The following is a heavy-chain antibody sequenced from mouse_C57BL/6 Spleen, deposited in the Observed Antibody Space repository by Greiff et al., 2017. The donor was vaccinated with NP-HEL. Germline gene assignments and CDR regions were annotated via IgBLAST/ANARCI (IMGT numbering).Heavy chain of an antibody. CDR3: ARGDDYDVDLCDY. Sequence: QVHVKQPGAELVKPGASVKMSCKASGYTFTSYWITWVKQRPGQGLEWIGDIYPGSGSTNYNEKFKSKATLTVDTSSSTAYMQLSSLTSEDSAVYYCARGDDYDVDLCDYWGQGTTLTVSS. CDR1: GYTFTSYW. CDR2: IYPGSGST. D-gene: IGHD2-4*01. V-gene: IGHV1-55*01. J-gene: IGHJ2*01.